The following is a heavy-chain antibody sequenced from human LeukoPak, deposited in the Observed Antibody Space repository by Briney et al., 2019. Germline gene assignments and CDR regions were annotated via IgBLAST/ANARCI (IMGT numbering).Heavy chain of an antibody. CDR2: ISSSSSTM. CDR3: ASNIVEAKDY. J-gene: IGHJ4*02. Sequence: GGSLRLSCAASGFTFSSYGMNWVRQAPGKGLEWVSYISSSSSTMYYADSVKGRFTISRDNAKNSLYLQMNNLRAEDTAVYYCASNIVEAKDYWGQGTLVTVSS. D-gene: IGHD1-26*01. V-gene: IGHV3-48*04. CDR1: GFTFSSYG.